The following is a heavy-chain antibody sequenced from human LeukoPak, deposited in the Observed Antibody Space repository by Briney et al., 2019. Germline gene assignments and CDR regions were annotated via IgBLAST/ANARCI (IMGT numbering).Heavy chain of an antibody. CDR2: IRGRAVGK. J-gene: IGHJ3*02. D-gene: IGHD2-8*01. CDR1: GFTLSTYD. Sequence: GGSLRLSGPVSGFTLSTYDMSWFRQAPGKGLEWVSAIRGRAVGKFYADSVKGRFTISRDDSENTLYLQMDSLRVEDTAVYYCARPIGVFDAFDMWGQGTMVTVSS. V-gene: IGHV3-23*01. CDR3: ARPIGVFDAFDM.